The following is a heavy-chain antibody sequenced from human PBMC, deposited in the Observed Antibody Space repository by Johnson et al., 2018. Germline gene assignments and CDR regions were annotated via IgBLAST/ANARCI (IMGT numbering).Heavy chain of an antibody. CDR2: IWYDGSNK. CDR1: GFTFSTYG. Sequence: QVQLVQSGGGVVQPGRSLRLSCAASGFTFSTYGMHWVRQAPGKGLEWVAVIWYDGSNKYYADSVKGRFTISRDNSKNTLYLQMNSLRAEVTAVCYCAKDGEGIVVGPAAMRYYYYYMDVWGKGTTVTVSS. CDR3: AKDGEGIVVGPAAMRYYYYYMDV. J-gene: IGHJ6*03. D-gene: IGHD2-2*01. V-gene: IGHV3-33*06.